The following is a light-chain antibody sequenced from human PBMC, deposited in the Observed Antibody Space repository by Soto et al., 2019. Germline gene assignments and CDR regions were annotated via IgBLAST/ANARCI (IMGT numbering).Light chain of an antibody. CDR3: QQYYSTPLT. CDR2: WAS. V-gene: IGKV4-1*01. J-gene: IGKJ4*01. CDR1: QSVLYSSDNKNY. Sequence: DIVMTQSPDSLAVSLGERATINCKSSQSVLYSSDNKNYLAWYQHQPGQPPRLLIYWASTRESGVPDRFSGSGSGTDFTLTISSLQAEDVAVYYCQQYYSTPLTFGGGTKVEIK.